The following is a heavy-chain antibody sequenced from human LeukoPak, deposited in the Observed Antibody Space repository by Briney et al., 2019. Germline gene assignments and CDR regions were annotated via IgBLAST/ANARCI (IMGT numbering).Heavy chain of an antibody. V-gene: IGHV3-23*01. Sequence: GGSLRLSCAASGFTFSSYSMNWVRQAPGKGLEWVSAISGSGGSTYYADSVKGRFTISRDNSKNTLYLQMNSLRAEDTAVYYCAKDVAFWSGYLQWTVGLYWGQGTLVTVSS. J-gene: IGHJ4*02. CDR2: ISGSGGST. D-gene: IGHD3-3*01. CDR1: GFTFSSYS. CDR3: AKDVAFWSGYLQWTVGLY.